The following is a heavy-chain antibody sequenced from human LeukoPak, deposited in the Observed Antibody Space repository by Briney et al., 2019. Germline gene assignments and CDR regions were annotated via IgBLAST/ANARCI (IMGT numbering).Heavy chain of an antibody. CDR3: ARDRGLLMDV. CDR1: GFTFSIYW. Sequence: GGSLRLSCAASGFTFSIYWLHWVRQAPGKGLVWVSRINSDGSTTYADSVKGRFTISRDNAKNTLYLQMNSLRAEDTAVYYCARDRGLLMDVWGQGTTVTVSS. J-gene: IGHJ6*02. V-gene: IGHV3-74*01. CDR2: INSDGST. D-gene: IGHD3-10*01.